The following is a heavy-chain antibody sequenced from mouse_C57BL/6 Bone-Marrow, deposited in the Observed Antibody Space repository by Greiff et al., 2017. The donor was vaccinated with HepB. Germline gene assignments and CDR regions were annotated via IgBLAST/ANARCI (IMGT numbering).Heavy chain of an antibody. CDR2: IYPRSGNT. CDR1: GYTFTSYG. CDR3: ARSDYYGSVGFAY. D-gene: IGHD1-1*01. J-gene: IGHJ3*01. V-gene: IGHV1-81*01. Sequence: QVQLQQSGAELARPGASVKLSCKASGYTFTSYGISWVKQRTGQGLEWIGEIYPRSGNTYYNEKFKGKATLTADKSSSTAYMELRSLTSEDFAVYFCARSDYYGSVGFAYWGQGTLVTVSA.